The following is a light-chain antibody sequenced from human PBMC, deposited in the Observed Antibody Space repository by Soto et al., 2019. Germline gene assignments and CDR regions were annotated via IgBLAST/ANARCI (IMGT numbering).Light chain of an antibody. J-gene: IGKJ4*01. CDR1: QNVKTR. V-gene: IGKV3-15*01. Sequence: EKVMTQSPATLSVSPGERATLSCRASQNVKTRLAWYQQKPGQAPRLLIYDAFTRATGIPARLSGSASGTEFTLTISSLQSEDLAVYYCQQYDEWPLTVGGGTKVEIK. CDR2: DAF. CDR3: QQYDEWPLT.